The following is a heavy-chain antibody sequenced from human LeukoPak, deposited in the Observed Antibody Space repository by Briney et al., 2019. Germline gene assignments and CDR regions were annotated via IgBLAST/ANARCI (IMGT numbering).Heavy chain of an antibody. V-gene: IGHV1-8*01. CDR2: VNPNSGNT. J-gene: IGHJ6*02. D-gene: IGHD5-18*01. CDR3: ARVDTVMAYYYYGMDV. Sequence: GASVKVSCKASGYTFTSYDINWVRQATGQGLEWMGWVNPNSGNTGYAQKFQGRVTMTRNTSISTAYMELSSLRSEDTAVYYCARVDTVMAYYYYGMDVWGQGTTVTVSS. CDR1: GYTFTSYD.